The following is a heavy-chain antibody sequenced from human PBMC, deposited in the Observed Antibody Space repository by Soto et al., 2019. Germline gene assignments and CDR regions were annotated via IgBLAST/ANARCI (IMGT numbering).Heavy chain of an antibody. V-gene: IGHV1-3*04. CDR2: INTAKGDT. CDR3: SRMRERILGWYVDV. J-gene: IGHJ2*01. CDR1: GYIFTPYA. Sequence: VQFLQSGAEVMKQGASVRVSCKASGYIFTPYAFHWVRQAPGHGLVCIVWINTAKGDTKYSEKLHYIVTFARDTSATPVYMEFTNLRSEDTAVSFCSRMRERILGWYVDVWGRGPPVTV. D-gene: IGHD1-26*01.